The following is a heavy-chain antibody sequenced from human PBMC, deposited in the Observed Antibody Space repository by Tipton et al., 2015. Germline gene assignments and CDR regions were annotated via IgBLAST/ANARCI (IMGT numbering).Heavy chain of an antibody. CDR2: IYHSGNT. V-gene: IGHV4-4*02. CDR1: GGSISSSNW. J-gene: IGHJ6*02. Sequence: TLSLTCADSGGSISSSNWWSWVRQPPGKKLEWIGEIYHSGNTNYNPSLKSRVTISVDTSKTQFSLKMSSVTASDTAVYYCARDFSPYQYYAMDVWGQGTSVTVSS. CDR3: ARDFSPYQYYAMDV.